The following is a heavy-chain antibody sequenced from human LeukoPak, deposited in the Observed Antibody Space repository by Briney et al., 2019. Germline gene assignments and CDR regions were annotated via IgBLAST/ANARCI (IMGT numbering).Heavy chain of an antibody. V-gene: IGHV3-74*01. Sequence: GGSLGLSCAASGFTFSDYWMRWVRQAPGKGLVWVARINGDGSSTTYVESVRGRFTISRDNAKKTLYLQMNSLRAEDAAVYYCARDMYSMSSARGAYWGQGTLVTVSS. CDR2: INGDGSST. J-gene: IGHJ4*02. D-gene: IGHD3-10*01. CDR1: GFTFSDYW. CDR3: ARDMYSMSSARGAY.